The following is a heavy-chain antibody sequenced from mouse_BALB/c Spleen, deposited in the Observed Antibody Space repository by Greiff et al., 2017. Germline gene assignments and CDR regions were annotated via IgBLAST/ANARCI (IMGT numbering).Heavy chain of an antibody. CDR3: ARLRGGAMDY. Sequence: QVHVKQSGPGLVQPSQSLSITCTVSGFSLTSYGVHWVRQSPGKGLEWLGVIWSGGSTDYNAAFISRLSISKDNSKSQVFFKMNSLQANDTAIYYCARLRGGAMDYWGQGTSVTVSS. D-gene: IGHD1-2*01. V-gene: IGHV2-2*02. CDR1: GFSLTSYG. J-gene: IGHJ4*01. CDR2: IWSGGST.